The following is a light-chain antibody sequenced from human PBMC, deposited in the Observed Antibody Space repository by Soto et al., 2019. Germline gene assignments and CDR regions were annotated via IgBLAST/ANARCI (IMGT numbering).Light chain of an antibody. V-gene: IGKV3-20*01. CDR3: QQYGSSALT. J-gene: IGKJ4*01. CDR1: QSVSSIY. Sequence: EIVLTQSPGTLSLSPGERATLSCRASQSVSSIYLAWYQQKPGQAPRLLIYGASSRHTGIPDRFSGSGSGTDFTLTISRLEPEDFAVYYCQQYGSSALTFGGGTKVDIK. CDR2: GAS.